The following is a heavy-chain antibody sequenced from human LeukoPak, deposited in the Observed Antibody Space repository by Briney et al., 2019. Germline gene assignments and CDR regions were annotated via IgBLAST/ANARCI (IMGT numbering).Heavy chain of an antibody. CDR2: IIPILGIA. CDR1: GGTFSSYA. V-gene: IGHV1-69*04. CDR3: ARAGRGPNDAFDI. Sequence: ASVKVSCKASGGTFSSYAISWVRQAPGQGLEWMGRIIPILGIANYAQKFQGRVTITADKSTSTAYMELSSLRSDDTAVYYCARAGRGPNDAFDIWGQGTMVTVSS. J-gene: IGHJ3*02.